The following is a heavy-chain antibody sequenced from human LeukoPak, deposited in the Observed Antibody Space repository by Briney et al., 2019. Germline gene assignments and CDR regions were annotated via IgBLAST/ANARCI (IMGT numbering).Heavy chain of an antibody. CDR3: ARLRSGSTPPPPHYYYGLDV. D-gene: IGHD1-26*01. CDR2: IFYSGSA. J-gene: IGHJ6*02. CDR1: GGSINDFY. Sequence: SETLSLTCTVSGGSINDFYWTWIRQPPGKGLEWIGYIFYSGSANSNPSLESRVTISVDTSKNQFSLKLSSVTAADTAAYYCARLRSGSTPPPPHYYYGLDVWGQGTTVIVSS. V-gene: IGHV4-59*01.